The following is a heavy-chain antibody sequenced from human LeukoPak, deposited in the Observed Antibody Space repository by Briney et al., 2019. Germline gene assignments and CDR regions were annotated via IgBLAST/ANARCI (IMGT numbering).Heavy chain of an antibody. D-gene: IGHD3-22*01. CDR1: GGSFSDYY. CDR2: INHSGST. Sequence: SETLSLTCAVSGGSFSDYYWSWIRQSPIKGLEWIGEINHSGSTHYNPSLKSRVTISVDTSKNQFSLKLSSVTAADTAVYYCASGYYASNYYYYYYMDVWGKGTTVTVSS. J-gene: IGHJ6*03. V-gene: IGHV4-34*01. CDR3: ASGYYASNYYYYYYMDV.